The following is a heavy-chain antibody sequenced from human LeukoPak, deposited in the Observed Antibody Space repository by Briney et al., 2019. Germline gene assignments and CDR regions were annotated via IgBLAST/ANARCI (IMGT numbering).Heavy chain of an antibody. CDR1: GGTFISYA. V-gene: IGHV1-69*13. CDR2: IIPIFGTA. CDR3: ARGVVGATTGAYSFDY. Sequence: SVKVSCKASGGTFISYAISWVRQAPGQRLEWMGGIIPIFGTANYAQKFQGRVTIIADESTSTAYMELSSLRSEDTAVYYCARGVVGATTGAYSFDYWGRGTLVTVSS. D-gene: IGHD1-26*01. J-gene: IGHJ4*02.